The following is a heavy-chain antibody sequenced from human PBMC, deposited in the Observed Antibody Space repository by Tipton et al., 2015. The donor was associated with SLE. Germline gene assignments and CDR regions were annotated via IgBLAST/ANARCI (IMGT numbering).Heavy chain of an antibody. J-gene: IGHJ3*02. V-gene: IGHV4-31*03. D-gene: IGHD3-3*01. CDR2: IYYSGST. CDR1: GGSISSGGYY. CDR3: AREEENDFWSGGDAFDI. Sequence: TLSLTCTVSGGSISSGGYYWSWIRQHPGKGLEWIGYIYYSGSTYYNPSLKSRVTISVDTSKNQFSLKLSSVTAADTAVYYCAREEENDFWSGGDAFDIGGQGTMVTGSS.